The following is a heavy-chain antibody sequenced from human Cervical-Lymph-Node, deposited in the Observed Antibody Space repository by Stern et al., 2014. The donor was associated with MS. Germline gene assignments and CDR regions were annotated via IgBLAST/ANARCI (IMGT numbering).Heavy chain of an antibody. CDR3: ARESGDAGFDALDI. Sequence: VQLVQSGAEVKKPGSSVKVSCKASGYIFSSFGISWVRQAPGQGLEWMGWIIPYKGDTNYAQKLQDRVTMTTDTSTSTIYMELKSLRSDDTAVYYCARESGDAGFDALDIWGQGTMVTVSS. V-gene: IGHV1-18*01. CDR2: IIPYKGDT. J-gene: IGHJ3*02. D-gene: IGHD3-10*01. CDR1: GYIFSSFG.